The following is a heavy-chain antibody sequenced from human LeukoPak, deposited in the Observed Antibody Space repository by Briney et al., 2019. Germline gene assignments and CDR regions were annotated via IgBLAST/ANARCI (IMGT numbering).Heavy chain of an antibody. J-gene: IGHJ3*02. Sequence: ASVKVSCKASGYTFTSYYMHWVRQAPGQGLEWMGIINPSGRSTSYAQKFQGRVTMTRDTSTSTDYMELSSLRSEDTAVYYCASDYYYDSSGYYSAFDIWGQGTMVTVSS. CDR2: INPSGRST. CDR1: GYTFTSYY. CDR3: ASDYYYDSSGYYSAFDI. D-gene: IGHD3-22*01. V-gene: IGHV1-46*01.